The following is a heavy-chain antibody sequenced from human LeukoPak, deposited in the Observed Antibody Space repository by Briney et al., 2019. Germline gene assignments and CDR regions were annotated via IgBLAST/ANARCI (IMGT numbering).Heavy chain of an antibody. CDR2: IQYDESLK. CDR1: GFTFSRFG. CDR3: AKDQGVVGSYDA. Sequence: PGGSLRLSCEASGFTFSRFGMNWVRQAPGKGLEWVAFIQYDESLKCYLGSVKGRFATSRDNSKNTVYLQMNSLGVEDTAVYYCAKDQGVVGSYDAWGQGTLVTVSS. J-gene: IGHJ5*02. V-gene: IGHV3-30*02. D-gene: IGHD3-10*01.